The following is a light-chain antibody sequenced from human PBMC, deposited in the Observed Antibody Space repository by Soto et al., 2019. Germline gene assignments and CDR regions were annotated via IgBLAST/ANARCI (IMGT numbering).Light chain of an antibody. CDR1: SSDGGGYNY. CDR3: SSYTSGSTLVV. Sequence: QSALTQPASVSGSPGQSITISCTGTSSDGGGYNYVSWYQQHPGKAPKLMIYEVSNRPSEVSNRFSGSKSGNTASLTISGLQAEDEAKYYCSSYTSGSTLVVFGGGTQLTVL. CDR2: EVS. V-gene: IGLV2-14*01. J-gene: IGLJ2*01.